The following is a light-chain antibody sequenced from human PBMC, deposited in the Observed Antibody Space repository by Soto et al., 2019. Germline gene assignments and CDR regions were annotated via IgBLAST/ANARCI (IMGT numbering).Light chain of an antibody. Sequence: QSVLTQPPSASGTPGQRVTISCSGSSSNIGGNIVNWYQQLPGTAPKLLIFGNDQRPSWVPDRFSGSKSGTSASLANSGLQSEDEANYYCAAWDDSLNGVVFGGGTKVTVL. V-gene: IGLV1-44*01. J-gene: IGLJ2*01. CDR3: AAWDDSLNGVV. CDR2: GND. CDR1: SSNIGGNI.